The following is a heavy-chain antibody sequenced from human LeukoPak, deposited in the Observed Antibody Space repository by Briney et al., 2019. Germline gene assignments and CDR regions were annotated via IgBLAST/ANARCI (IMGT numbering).Heavy chain of an antibody. Sequence: SGASLRLSCAASGFTFSGYAMTWVRQAPGKGLEGVSTISGGGGSTYYADSVKGRFTISRDNSKNTLYLQMSSLRADDTAVYYCAKVSNGNYAGDAFDIWGQGTMVSVPS. V-gene: IGHV3-23*01. J-gene: IGHJ3*02. CDR3: AKVSNGNYAGDAFDI. CDR2: ISGGGGST. CDR1: GFTFSGYA. D-gene: IGHD1-7*01.